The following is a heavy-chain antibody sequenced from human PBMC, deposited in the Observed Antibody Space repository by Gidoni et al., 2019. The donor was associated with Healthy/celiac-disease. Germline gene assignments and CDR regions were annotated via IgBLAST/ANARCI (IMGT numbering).Heavy chain of an antibody. CDR2: ISYDRSSK. Sequence: QVKLVESGGGVVQSGWSLRLSCAASGFTFSSYAMHWVRQAPGKGLAWVAVISYDRSSKYYADSVKGRFTISRDNSKNTLYLQRSSLRAEDTAVYYCAKGRQQQLVLPTYYFDYWGQGTLVTVSS. V-gene: IGHV3-30*18. D-gene: IGHD6-13*01. CDR3: AKGRQQQLVLPTYYFDY. CDR1: GFTFSSYA. J-gene: IGHJ4*02.